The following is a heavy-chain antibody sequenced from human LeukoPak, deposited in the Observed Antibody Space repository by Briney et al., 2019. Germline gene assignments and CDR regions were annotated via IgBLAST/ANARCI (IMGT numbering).Heavy chain of an antibody. J-gene: IGHJ6*03. CDR2: ITSGSSTI. V-gene: IGHV3-48*02. Sequence: PGGSLRLSCAASGFTFSTYNMNWVRQAPGKGLGWVSYITSGSSTIYYADSVKGRFTISRDNAKNSLYLQMNSLRDEDTAVYYCARREYYYNYMDVWGKGTTVTVSS. D-gene: IGHD1-26*01. CDR1: GFTFSTYN. CDR3: ARREYYYNYMDV.